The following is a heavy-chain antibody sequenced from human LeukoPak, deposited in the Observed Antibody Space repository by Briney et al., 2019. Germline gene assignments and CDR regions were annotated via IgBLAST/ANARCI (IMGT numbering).Heavy chain of an antibody. CDR3: ARDLGARGYSDY. V-gene: IGHV3-74*01. CDR2: INSDGSST. CDR1: GFTFSSYW. D-gene: IGHD1-26*01. J-gene: IGHJ4*02. Sequence: GGSLRLSCAASGFTFSSYWMHWVRQAPGEGLVWVSRINSDGSSTSYADSVKGRFTISRDNAKNTLYLQMNSLRAEDTAVYYCARDLGARGYSDYWGQGTLVTVSS.